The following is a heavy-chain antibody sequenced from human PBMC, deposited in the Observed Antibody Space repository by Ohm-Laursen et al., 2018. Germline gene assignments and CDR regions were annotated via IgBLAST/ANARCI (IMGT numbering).Heavy chain of an antibody. J-gene: IGHJ6*02. CDR1: GFTFSSYE. Sequence: LSCAASGFTFSSYEMNWVRQAPGKGLEWVSYISSSGSTIYYADSVKGRFTISRDNAKNSLYLQMNSLRAEDTAVYYCARGTGGVGAYYYYYGMDVWGQGTTVTVSS. D-gene: IGHD1-26*01. CDR3: ARGTGGVGAYYYYYGMDV. CDR2: ISSSGSTI. V-gene: IGHV3-48*03.